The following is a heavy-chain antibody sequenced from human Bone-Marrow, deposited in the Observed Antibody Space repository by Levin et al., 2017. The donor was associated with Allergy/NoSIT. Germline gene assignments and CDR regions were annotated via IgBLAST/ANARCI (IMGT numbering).Heavy chain of an antibody. J-gene: IGHJ4*02. CDR2: IYRSGSIT. D-gene: IGHD4-11*01. V-gene: IGHV3-23*01. CDR3: AKVSTVTANFDS. Sequence: PGGSLRLSCAASGFTFSTYAMNWVRQAPGKGLEWVSAIYRSGSITFYADSVKGRVTISRDNSKNTLYLQVNSLRVEDTAVYYCAKVSTVTANFDSWGQGTLVAVSS. CDR1: GFTFSTYA.